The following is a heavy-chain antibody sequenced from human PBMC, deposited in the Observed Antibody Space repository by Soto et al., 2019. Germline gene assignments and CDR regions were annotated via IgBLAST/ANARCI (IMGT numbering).Heavy chain of an antibody. V-gene: IGHV3-23*01. D-gene: IGHD6-19*01. CDR1: GFTFSSYA. CDR3: AKYSIAVAEGSSGAFDY. J-gene: IGHJ4*02. CDR2: ISGSGGST. Sequence: EVQLLESGGGLVQPGGSLRLTCAASGFTFSSYAMSWVRQAPGKGLEWVSGISGSGGSTYYADSVKGRFTIARDNSKNTLDVQMNSMRAEDTAVYYCAKYSIAVAEGSSGAFDYWGQGTLVTVSS.